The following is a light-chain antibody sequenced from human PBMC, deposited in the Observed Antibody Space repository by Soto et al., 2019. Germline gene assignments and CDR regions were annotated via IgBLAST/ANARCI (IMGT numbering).Light chain of an antibody. CDR1: RSDIGASNS. J-gene: IGLJ1*01. V-gene: IGLV2-14*01. CDR3: ISYKTDDTFV. Sequence: QSALTQPASVSGSPGQSITIACAGTRSDIGASNSVSWYQHLPCRPPTLIIYEATNRPSGVSERFSGSKTGDTASLTISGLQADDEAEYFCISYKTDDTFVFGSGTKLTVL. CDR2: EAT.